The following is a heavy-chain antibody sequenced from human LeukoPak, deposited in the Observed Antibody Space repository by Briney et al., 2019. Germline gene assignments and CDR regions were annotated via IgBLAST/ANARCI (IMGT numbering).Heavy chain of an antibody. CDR3: ARRPSSALDY. J-gene: IGHJ4*02. CDR1: GFTFSSYA. V-gene: IGHV4-59*12. CDR2: IYYSGST. D-gene: IGHD3-22*01. Sequence: LRLSCAASGFTFSSYAMSWIRQPPGKGLEWIGYIYYSGSTNYNPSLKSRVTISVDTSKNQFSLKLSSVTAADTAVYYCARRPSSALDYWGQGTLVTVSS.